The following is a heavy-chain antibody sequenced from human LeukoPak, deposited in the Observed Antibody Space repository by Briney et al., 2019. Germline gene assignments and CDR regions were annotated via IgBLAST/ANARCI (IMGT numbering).Heavy chain of an antibody. D-gene: IGHD3-22*01. V-gene: IGHV3-30-3*01. J-gene: IGHJ4*02. CDR1: GFTFGRYA. CDR3: ARGRYYYDSSGYYRGYYFDY. CDR2: ISYDGSNK. Sequence: GGSLRLSRGASGFTFGRYAMSWVRQAPGKGLEWVAVISYDGSNKYYADSVKGRFTISRDNSKNTLYLQMNSLRAEDTAVYYCARGRYYYDSSGYYRGYYFDYWGQGTLVTVSS.